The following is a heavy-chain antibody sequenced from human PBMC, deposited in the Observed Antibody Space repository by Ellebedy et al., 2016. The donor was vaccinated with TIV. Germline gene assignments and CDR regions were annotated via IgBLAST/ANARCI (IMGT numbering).Heavy chain of an antibody. CDR3: ARDQWLRRAYYFDS. D-gene: IGHD5-12*01. CDR1: GYTFTSYA. J-gene: IGHJ4*02. CDR2: INAGNVNT. Sequence: ASVKVSCKASGYTFTSYAMHWVRQAPGQRLEWMGWINAGNVNTKYSQKFQGRVTITRDTSASTAYMELSSLRSEDTAVYYCARDQWLRRAYYFDSWGKGTLVTVSS. V-gene: IGHV1-3*01.